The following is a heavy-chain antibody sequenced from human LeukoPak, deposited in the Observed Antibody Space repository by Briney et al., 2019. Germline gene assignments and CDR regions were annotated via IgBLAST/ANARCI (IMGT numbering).Heavy chain of an antibody. CDR2: VYYSGTT. CDR1: GDSISLSFYY. CDR3: ASPTLYYYDSSGYYPFYY. J-gene: IGHJ4*02. V-gene: IGHV4-39*07. D-gene: IGHD3-22*01. Sequence: PSETLSLTCSVSGDSISLSFYYWGWIRQPPGKALEWIGSVYYSGTTSYNPSLKSRVTISVDMSKNHFSLKLSSVTAADTAVYYCASPTLYYYDSSGYYPFYYWGQGTLVTVSS.